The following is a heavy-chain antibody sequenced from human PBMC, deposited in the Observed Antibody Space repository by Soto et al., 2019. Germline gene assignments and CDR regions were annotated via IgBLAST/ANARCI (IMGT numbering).Heavy chain of an antibody. J-gene: IGHJ5*02. V-gene: IGHV3-73*02. CDR2: IRSKANSYAT. Sequence: EVQLVESGGGLVQPGGSLKLSCAASGFTFSGSAMHWVRQASGKGLEWVGRIRSKANSYATSYAASVKGRFTISRADSKSTAYRQMNSLNTEDTAVYYCTRGITMVRGVYWFDPWGQGTLVTVSS. CDR1: GFTFSGSA. D-gene: IGHD3-10*01. CDR3: TRGITMVRGVYWFDP.